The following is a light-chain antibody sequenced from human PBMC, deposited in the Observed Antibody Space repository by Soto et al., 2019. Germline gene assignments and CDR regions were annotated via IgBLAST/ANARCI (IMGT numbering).Light chain of an antibody. Sequence: DIVLTQSPCTLSLSPGERATLSCRASQSVSSKYLAWYQQKPGQAPRLLIYGASTRAPGFPARFSGSGSGTDFTLTISSLQSEDFAVYYCQQYNNWPWTFGQGTKVDIK. CDR1: QSVSSKY. CDR3: QQYNNWPWT. CDR2: GAS. J-gene: IGKJ1*01. V-gene: IGKV3-15*01.